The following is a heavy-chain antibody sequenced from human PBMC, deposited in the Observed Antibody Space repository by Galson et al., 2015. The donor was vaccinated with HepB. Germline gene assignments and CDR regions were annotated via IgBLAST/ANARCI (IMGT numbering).Heavy chain of an antibody. CDR2: VCKAGRA. D-gene: IGHD2-2*02. J-gene: IGHJ4*02. Sequence: PLRLSCAASGFIVSNKHMAWVRQAPGKGLEWVSAVCKAGRAYYIDSVKGRFTISRDNSNNALYLQMTNLRVEDTAVYYCSYCSSTVCYNMALDYWGQGTLVTVSS. CDR3: SYCSSTVCYNMALDY. V-gene: IGHV3-66*01. CDR1: GFIVSNKH.